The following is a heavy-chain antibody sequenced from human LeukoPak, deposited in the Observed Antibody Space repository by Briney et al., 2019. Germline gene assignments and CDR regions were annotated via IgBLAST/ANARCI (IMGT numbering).Heavy chain of an antibody. CDR2: IYHSGST. CDR1: GYSISSGYY. D-gene: IGHD3-10*01. CDR3: ARAGGNGSGLTLIDY. V-gene: IGHV4-38-2*02. Sequence: SETLSLTCTVSGYSISSGYYWGWIRQPPGKGLEWIGTIYHSGSTYYNPSLKSRLTISVDTSKKQFSLKLSSVTAADTAVYYCARAGGNGSGLTLIDYWGQGTLVTVSS. J-gene: IGHJ4*02.